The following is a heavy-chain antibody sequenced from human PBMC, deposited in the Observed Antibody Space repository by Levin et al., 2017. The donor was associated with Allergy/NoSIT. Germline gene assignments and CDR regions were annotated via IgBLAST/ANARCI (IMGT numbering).Heavy chain of an antibody. V-gene: IGHV3-30*18. Sequence: PGGSLRLSCAASGSIFRSYGMHWVRQAPGKGLEWVAVISNVGSNEYYADSVKGRFTISRDNSKNTLYLQMNSLRAEDTAVYYCAKENSYDTIRDAFDIWGQGTMVTVSS. CDR1: GSIFRSYG. J-gene: IGHJ3*02. CDR3: AKENSYDTIRDAFDI. D-gene: IGHD5-18*01. CDR2: ISNVGSNE.